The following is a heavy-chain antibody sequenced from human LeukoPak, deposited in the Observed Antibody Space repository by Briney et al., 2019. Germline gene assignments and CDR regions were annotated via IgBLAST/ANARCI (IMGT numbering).Heavy chain of an antibody. CDR2: ISSSSSYI. CDR1: GFTFSSYS. CDR3: PRDPGPSIAAAGINWFDP. J-gene: IGHJ5*02. V-gene: IGHV3-21*01. D-gene: IGHD6-13*01. Sequence: GGSLRLSCAASGFTFSSYSMNWVRQAPGKGLEWVSSISSSSSYIYYADSVKGRFTISRDNAKNSLYMQMNSLRDEDTAVYYCPRDPGPSIAAAGINWFDPWGQGTLVTVSS.